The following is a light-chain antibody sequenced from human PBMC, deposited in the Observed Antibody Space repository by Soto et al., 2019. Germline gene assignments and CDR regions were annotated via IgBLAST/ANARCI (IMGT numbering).Light chain of an antibody. J-gene: IGLJ3*02. CDR1: ISNIGRGYD. CDR2: GDS. V-gene: IGLV1-40*01. CDR3: QTFDSSLTISWV. Sequence: QYMLTQPPSVSWAPGHGVAIACTGSISNIGRGYDVHWYQQLPGSAPRLLLSGDSNRPSGVPDRFSGSRSGTSASLAITGLQAEDEADYYCQTFDSSLTISWVFGGGTQLTAL.